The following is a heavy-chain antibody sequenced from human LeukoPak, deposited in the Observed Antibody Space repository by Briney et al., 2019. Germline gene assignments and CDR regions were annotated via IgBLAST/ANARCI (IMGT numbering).Heavy chain of an antibody. J-gene: IGHJ4*02. D-gene: IGHD1-26*01. V-gene: IGHV4-59*08. CDR1: GDSITAYY. Sequence: SETLSLTCSVSGDSITAYYWSWVRQPPGKGLEWIGFIHYIGSINSNPSRKSRVTISMDSSKSQFSLHVTSVTAADTAVYYCAKYAGSPANYLDNWGQGALVTVSS. CDR3: AKYAGSPANYLDN. CDR2: IHYIGSI.